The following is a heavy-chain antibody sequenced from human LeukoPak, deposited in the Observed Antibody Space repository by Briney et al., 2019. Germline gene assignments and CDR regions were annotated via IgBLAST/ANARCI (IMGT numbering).Heavy chain of an antibody. D-gene: IGHD6-25*01. CDR1: GLTVSSNY. CDR2: IYSGGNT. V-gene: IGHV3-53*01. Sequence: GGSLRLSCAASGLTVSSNYMSWVRQAPGKGLQWVSDIYSGGNTDYADSVKGRFTISRDNSRNTVYLQMNSLRAEDTAVYYCAREVVGGYGSMNAFDSWGQGTLVTVSS. J-gene: IGHJ4*02. CDR3: AREVVGGYGSMNAFDS.